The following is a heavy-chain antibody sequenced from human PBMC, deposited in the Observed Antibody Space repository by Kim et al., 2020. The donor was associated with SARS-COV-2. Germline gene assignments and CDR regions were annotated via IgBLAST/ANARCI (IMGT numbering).Heavy chain of an antibody. V-gene: IGHV4-59*01. J-gene: IGHJ6*02. D-gene: IGHD3-22*01. Sequence: NPSLKNRVTISVDTSKNQFSLKLSSVTAADTAVYYCARNQYYYDRDGMDVWGQGTTVTVSS. CDR3: ARNQYYYDRDGMDV.